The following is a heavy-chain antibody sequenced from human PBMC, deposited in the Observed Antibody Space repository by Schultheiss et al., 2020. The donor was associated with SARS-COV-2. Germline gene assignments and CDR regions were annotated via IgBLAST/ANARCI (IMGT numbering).Heavy chain of an antibody. J-gene: IGHJ4*02. CDR2: INHSGST. CDR3: ARVGASGWWDFDY. V-gene: IGHV4-34*01. CDR1: GFTFSSYA. D-gene: IGHD6-19*01. Sequence: GSLRLSCAASGFTFSSYAMSWVRQAPGKGLEWIGEINHSGSTNYNPSLKSRVTISVDTSKNQFSLKLSSVTAADTAVYYCARVGASGWWDFDYWGQGTLVTVSS.